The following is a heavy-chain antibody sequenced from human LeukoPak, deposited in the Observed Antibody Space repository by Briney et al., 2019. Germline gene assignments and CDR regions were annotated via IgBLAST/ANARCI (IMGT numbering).Heavy chain of an antibody. D-gene: IGHD1-26*01. CDR1: GGSISNYF. CDR3: ARDVGASNFDS. J-gene: IGHJ4*02. CDR2: FYYSGVT. V-gene: IGHV4-59*12. Sequence: SETLSLTCTVSGGSISNYFWSWPRQPPGSKLEWIGYFYYSGVTNYNPSLKSRVTMSLDTSKNQFFLKLRSVTAADTAVYYCARDVGASNFDSWGQGVQVTVSS.